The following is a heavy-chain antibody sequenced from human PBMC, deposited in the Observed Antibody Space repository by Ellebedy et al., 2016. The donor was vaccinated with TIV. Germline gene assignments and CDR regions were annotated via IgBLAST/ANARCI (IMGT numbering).Heavy chain of an antibody. V-gene: IGHV1-46*01. D-gene: IGHD2-15*01. CDR2: INPSGGST. J-gene: IGHJ5*02. CDR1: GYTFTSYY. Sequence: ASVKVSCXASGYTFTSYYMHWVRQAPGQGLEWMGIINPSGGSTNYAQKFQGRVTITADKSTSTAYMELSSLRSEDTAVYYCARENTVVAAINWFDPWGQGTLVTVSS. CDR3: ARENTVVAAINWFDP.